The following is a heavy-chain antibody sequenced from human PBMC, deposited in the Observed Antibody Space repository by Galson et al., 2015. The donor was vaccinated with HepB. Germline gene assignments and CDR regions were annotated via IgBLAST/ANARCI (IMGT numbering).Heavy chain of an antibody. CDR3: ARDLGGSGPYGMDV. D-gene: IGHD3-10*01. J-gene: IGHJ6*02. CDR2: ISYDGSNK. Sequence: SLRLSCAASGFTFSSYAMHWVRQAPGKGLEWVAVISYDGSNKYYADSVKGRFTISRDNSKNTLYLQMNSLRAEDTAVYYCARDLGGSGPYGMDVWGQGTTVTVSS. V-gene: IGHV3-30*04. CDR1: GFTFSSYA.